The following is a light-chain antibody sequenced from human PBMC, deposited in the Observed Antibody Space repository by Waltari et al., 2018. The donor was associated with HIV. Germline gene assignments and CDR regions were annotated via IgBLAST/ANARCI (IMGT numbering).Light chain of an antibody. CDR3: QQSYTTPLV. V-gene: IGKV1-39*01. CDR1: QSINRN. Sequence: DIQMTQFPSSLSASVGDRVTITCRASQSINRNLNWYQQKPGKAPKLLIYAASTLQSGVPSRFSGSGSGTDFTLTISSLQPEDFATYYCQQSYTTPLVFGQGTNVEIK. J-gene: IGKJ2*01. CDR2: AAS.